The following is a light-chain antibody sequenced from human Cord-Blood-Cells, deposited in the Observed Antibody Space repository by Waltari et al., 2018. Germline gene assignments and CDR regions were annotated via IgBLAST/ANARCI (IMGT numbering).Light chain of an antibody. CDR2: LGS. J-gene: IGKJ4*01. CDR1: QSLLHSNGYNY. V-gene: IGKV2-28*01. CDR3: MQALQTPLT. Sequence: DIVMTQSPLSLPVTPGEPASISCRSSQSLLHSNGYNYLDWYLQKPGQSPQLLIYLGSNRASGVPDRFSGSGSGTDFTLKISRVAAEDVGVYYCMQALQTPLTFGGGTK.